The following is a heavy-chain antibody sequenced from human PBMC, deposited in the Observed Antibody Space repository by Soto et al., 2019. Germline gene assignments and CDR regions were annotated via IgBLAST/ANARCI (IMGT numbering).Heavy chain of an antibody. D-gene: IGHD6-6*01. J-gene: IGHJ5*02. V-gene: IGHV4-30-4*01. Sequence: SETLSLPWDVSGDFIGSGDYYWIWICQAPGKGLEYIGYIYKTGKTYYNPSLKSGHFISLATSKSQFFVRLTSVTAADTATYFGARSLSSSSGYYDPCVQVTLGT. CDR1: GDFIGSGDYY. CDR3: ARSLSSSSGYYDP. CDR2: IYKTGKT.